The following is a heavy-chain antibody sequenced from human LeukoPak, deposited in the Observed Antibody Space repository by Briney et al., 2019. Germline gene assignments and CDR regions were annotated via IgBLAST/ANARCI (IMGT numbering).Heavy chain of an antibody. V-gene: IGHV3-66*01. Sequence: GGSLRLPCAASGFIVSSNYMSWVRQAPGKGLEWVSVIYSGGSTYYADSVKGRFTISRDNSKNTLYLQMNSLRAEDTAVYYCARIIAVAGYPFDYWGQGTLVTVSS. J-gene: IGHJ4*02. CDR2: IYSGGST. CDR3: ARIIAVAGYPFDY. CDR1: GFIVSSNY. D-gene: IGHD6-19*01.